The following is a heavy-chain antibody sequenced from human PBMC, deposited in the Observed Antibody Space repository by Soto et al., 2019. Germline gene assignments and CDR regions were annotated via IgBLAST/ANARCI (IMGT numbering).Heavy chain of an antibody. J-gene: IGHJ4*02. V-gene: IGHV1-2*02. D-gene: IGHD6-19*01. CDR3: ARDQGSGWPGFDG. CDR1: GYTFTNFF. Sequence: QVQLVQSGAEVKKPGASVKVSCRASGYTFTNFFIHWVRQAPGQGLEWMGWINPNHGSTKFAETWQGRLTVARDPSTSTGYMELSNLNPDDTAVDYCARDQGSGWPGFDGWGQGTLVTVSS. CDR2: INPNHGST.